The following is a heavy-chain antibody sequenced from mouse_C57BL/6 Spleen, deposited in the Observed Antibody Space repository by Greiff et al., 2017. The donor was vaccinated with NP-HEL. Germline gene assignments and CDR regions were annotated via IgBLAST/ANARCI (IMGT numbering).Heavy chain of an antibody. CDR1: GFTFSDYG. CDR3: ARQNSHYAMDY. J-gene: IGHJ4*01. Sequence: EVKVVESGGGLVQPGGSLKLSCAASGFTFSDYGMAWVRQAPRKGPEWVAFISNLAYSIYYADTVTGRFTISRENAKNTLYLEMSSLRSEDTAMYYCARQNSHYAMDYWGQGTSVTVSS. D-gene: IGHD2-12*01. CDR2: ISNLAYSI. V-gene: IGHV5-15*01.